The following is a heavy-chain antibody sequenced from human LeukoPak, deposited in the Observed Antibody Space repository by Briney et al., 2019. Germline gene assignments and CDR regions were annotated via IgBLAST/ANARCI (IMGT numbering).Heavy chain of an antibody. CDR3: ARVEMATIGAFDY. V-gene: IGHV3-48*01. D-gene: IGHD5-24*01. CDR1: GFTFSSYS. CDR2: ISSSSSTI. J-gene: IGHJ4*02. Sequence: PGGSLRLSCAASGFTFSSYSMNWVRQAPGKGLEWVSYISSSSSTIYYADSVKGRFTISRDNSKNTLYLQMNSLRAEDTAVYYCARVEMATIGAFDYWGQGTLVTVSS.